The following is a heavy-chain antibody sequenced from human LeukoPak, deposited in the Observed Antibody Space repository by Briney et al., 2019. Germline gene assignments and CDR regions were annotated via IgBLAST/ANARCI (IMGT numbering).Heavy chain of an antibody. J-gene: IGHJ4*02. CDR3: ARGPPYGSRSDFLDY. Sequence: GGSLRLSCVASGFSIRSHWMSWVCQAPGKGLEWVASLKEDVSARNLVDSMKGRFTISTDNAKNSLNLQMNSLRVEDTAVYYCARGPPYGSRSDFLDYWGLGTLVTVSS. D-gene: IGHD3-10*01. CDR2: LKEDVSAR. CDR1: GFSIRSHW. V-gene: IGHV3-7*01.